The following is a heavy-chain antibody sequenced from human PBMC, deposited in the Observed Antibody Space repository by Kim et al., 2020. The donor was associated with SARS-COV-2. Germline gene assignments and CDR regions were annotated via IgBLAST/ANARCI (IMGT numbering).Heavy chain of an antibody. CDR2: SDGSST. Sequence: SDGSSTRDAESVKGRFTISRDNAKNTLYLQMNSLRAEDTAVYYCARDLVIGGQGTLVTVSS. CDR3: ARDLVI. D-gene: IGHD3-16*02. J-gene: IGHJ4*02. V-gene: IGHV3-74*01.